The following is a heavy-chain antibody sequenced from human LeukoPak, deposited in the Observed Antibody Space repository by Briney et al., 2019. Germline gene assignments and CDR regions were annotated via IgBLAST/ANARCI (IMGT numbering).Heavy chain of an antibody. J-gene: IGHJ5*02. V-gene: IGHV4-59*01. CDR1: GGSISSYY. Sequence: PSETLSLTCTVSGGSISSYYWSWIRQPPGKGLEWIGYIFYSGSTTYNPSLKSRVIMSVDTSKSQFSLRLSSVTAADTAVYYCAKNLGSCSSGGSRYQFDPWGQGTLVTVSS. D-gene: IGHD2-15*01. CDR3: AKNLGSCSSGGSRYQFDP. CDR2: IFYSGST.